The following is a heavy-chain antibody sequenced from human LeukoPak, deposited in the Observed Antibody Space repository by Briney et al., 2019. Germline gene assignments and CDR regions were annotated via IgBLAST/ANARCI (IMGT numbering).Heavy chain of an antibody. V-gene: IGHV3-23*01. CDR3: AIGPGGLFDY. CDR2: INASGGRT. D-gene: IGHD4-23*01. Sequence: SGGSLRLSCAASGFTFSSYAMSWVRQAPGKGLEWVSSINASGGRTYYADSVKGRFTISRDNSKNTLYLQMNSLRAEDTAVYYCAIGPGGLFDYWGQGTLVTVSS. J-gene: IGHJ4*02. CDR1: GFTFSSYA.